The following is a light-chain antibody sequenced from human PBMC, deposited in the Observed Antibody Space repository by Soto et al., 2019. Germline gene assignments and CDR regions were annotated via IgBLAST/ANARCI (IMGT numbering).Light chain of an antibody. CDR2: AAS. Sequence: DIQMTQSPSSLSASVGDRVTITCRASQSIGKYLSWFQQTPGNAPKLLIYAASGLQSGVPSRFSGSGSGTDFTLTINSLQREDFATYYCQQTYNTPLTFGGVTRVDI. CDR1: QSIGKY. V-gene: IGKV1-39*01. CDR3: QQTYNTPLT. J-gene: IGKJ4*01.